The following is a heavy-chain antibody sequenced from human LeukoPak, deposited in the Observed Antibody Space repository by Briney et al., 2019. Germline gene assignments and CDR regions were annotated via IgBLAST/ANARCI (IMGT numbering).Heavy chain of an antibody. CDR2: IYHSGST. J-gene: IGHJ3*02. V-gene: IGHV4-30-2*01. Sequence: SQTLSLTCTVSGGSISSGGYYWSWIRQPPGKGLEWIGYIYHSGSTYYNPSLKSRVTISVDRSKNQFSLKLSSVTAADTAVYYCARDPPVLRYFDWVIWGQGTMVTVSS. D-gene: IGHD3-9*01. CDR3: ARDPPVLRYFDWVI. CDR1: GGSISSGGYY.